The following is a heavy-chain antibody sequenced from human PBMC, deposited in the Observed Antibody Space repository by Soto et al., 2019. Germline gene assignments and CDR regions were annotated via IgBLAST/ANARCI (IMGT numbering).Heavy chain of an antibody. V-gene: IGHV4-31*02. CDR3: ARAPETATIFGVVRPYFFNL. J-gene: IGHJ4*02. CDR1: GGSIGSRGGY. CDR2: IFYSGSF. Sequence: SETLADRWSVCGGSIGSRGGYWIFISKRPGKGLEWMGYIFYSGSFYYTPSLRGRVMMSADTSKNQFYLRLSSVTAADTAVYYCARAPETATIFGVVRPYFFNLRGQGTLVTGTS. D-gene: IGHD3-3*01.